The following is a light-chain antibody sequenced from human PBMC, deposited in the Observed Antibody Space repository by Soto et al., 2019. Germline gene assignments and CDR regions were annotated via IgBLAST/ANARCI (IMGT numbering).Light chain of an antibody. CDR3: NSYTTSSTLV. Sequence: QSVLTQPASVSGSPGQSITISCTGTSSDVGAYNYVSWYQQHPGKAPKLMIYEVTNRPSGVSNRFSASKSGNTASLTISGLQAEDEADYYCNSYTTSSTLVLGGGTKVTVL. CDR1: SSDVGAYNY. V-gene: IGLV2-14*01. CDR2: EVT. J-gene: IGLJ2*01.